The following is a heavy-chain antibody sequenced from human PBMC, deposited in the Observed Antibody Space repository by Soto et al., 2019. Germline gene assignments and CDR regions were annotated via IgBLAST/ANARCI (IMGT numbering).Heavy chain of an antibody. J-gene: IGHJ3*02. D-gene: IGHD5-12*01. CDR2: IIPIFGTA. CDR1: GGTFSSYA. CDR3: ARDAQDIVATITAFDI. Sequence: SVKVSCKASGGTFSSYAISWVRQAPGQGLEWMGGIIPIFGTANYAQKFQGRVTITADESTSTAYMELSSLRSEDTAVYYCARDAQDIVATITAFDIWGQGTMVTVSS. V-gene: IGHV1-69*13.